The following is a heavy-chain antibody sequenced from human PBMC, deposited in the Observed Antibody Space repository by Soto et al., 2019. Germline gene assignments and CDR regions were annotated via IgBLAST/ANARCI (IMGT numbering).Heavy chain of an antibody. CDR2: IYYSGST. D-gene: IGHD2-2*01. CDR3: AGTRWIMGA. V-gene: IGHV4-39*01. Sequence: QLQLQESGPGLVKPSETLSLTCTVSGGSISSSSYYWGWIRQPPGKGLEWIGSIYYSGSTYYNPSLESRVSMSVDTSKNQWSRRLSSVSAADTAVYCCAGTRWIMGAWGQGTLVTVSS. CDR1: GGSISSSSYY. J-gene: IGHJ4*02.